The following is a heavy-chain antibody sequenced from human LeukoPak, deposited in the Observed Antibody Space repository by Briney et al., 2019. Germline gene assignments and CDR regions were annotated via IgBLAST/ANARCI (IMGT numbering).Heavy chain of an antibody. D-gene: IGHD6-13*01. V-gene: IGHV1-8*03. J-gene: IGHJ4*02. CDR3: ARDQGGYYSSSWVFDY. CDR1: GYTFTSYD. Sequence: ASVKVSCKASGYTFTSYDINWVRQATGQGLEWMGWMNPNSGNTGYAQKFQGRVTITRNASISTAYMELSRLRSDDTAVYYCARDQGGYYSSSWVFDYGGQGTLVTVSS. CDR2: MNPNSGNT.